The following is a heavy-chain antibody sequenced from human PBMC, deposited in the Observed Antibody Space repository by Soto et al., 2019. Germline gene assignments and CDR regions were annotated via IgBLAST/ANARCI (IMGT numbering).Heavy chain of an antibody. CDR3: ARVPYQLAGNWYFDL. J-gene: IGHJ2*01. V-gene: IGHV1-69*13. Sequence: ASVKVSCKASGGTFSSYASSWVRQAPGQGLEWMGGIIPIFGTANYAQKFQGRVTITADESTSTAYMELSSLRSEDTAVYYCARVPYQLAGNWYFDLWGRGTLVTVSS. D-gene: IGHD6-6*01. CDR1: GGTFSSYA. CDR2: IIPIFGTA.